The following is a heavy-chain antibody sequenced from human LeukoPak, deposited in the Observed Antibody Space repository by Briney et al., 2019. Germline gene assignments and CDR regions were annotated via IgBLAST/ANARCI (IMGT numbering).Heavy chain of an antibody. J-gene: IGHJ4*02. V-gene: IGHV2-5*01. CDR3: THLWNNYNYFDY. D-gene: IGHD1/OR15-1a*01. CDR1: GGSISSGGYS. CDR2: IYWTDDK. Sequence: TLSLTCAVSGGSISSGGYSWSWIRQPPGKALEWLALIYWTDDKRYSPSLKSRLAITKDTSKNQVVLTMTNMDPVDTATYYCTHLWNNYNYFDYWGQGALVTVSS.